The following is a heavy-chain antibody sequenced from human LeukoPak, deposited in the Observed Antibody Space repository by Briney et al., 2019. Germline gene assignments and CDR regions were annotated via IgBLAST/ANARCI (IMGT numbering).Heavy chain of an antibody. CDR2: LRGGDDST. CDR1: GFTITSYV. CDR3: ASRSGQWDF. V-gene: IGHV3-23*01. D-gene: IGHD2-15*01. J-gene: IGHJ4*02. Sequence: GGSLRLSCTAAGFTITSYVTSWVRQAPGKGLEWISSLRGGDDSTNYADSVKGRFAISTDNFKNTVYLQMNTLTVDDTALYYCASRSGQWDFWGPGTLVTVSS.